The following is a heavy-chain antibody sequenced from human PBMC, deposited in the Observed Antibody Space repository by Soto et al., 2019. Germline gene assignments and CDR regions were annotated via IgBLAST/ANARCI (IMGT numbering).Heavy chain of an antibody. CDR3: ARGGLREFLDY. J-gene: IGHJ4*02. CDR2: IYHSGST. Sequence: TLSLTCAVSGGSISRGGYSWSWIRQPPGKGLEWIGYIYHSGSTYYNPSLKSRVTISVDRSKNQFSLKLSSVTAADTAVYYCARGGLREFLDYWGQGTLVTVSS. D-gene: IGHD4-17*01. CDR1: GGSISRGGYS. V-gene: IGHV4-30-2*01.